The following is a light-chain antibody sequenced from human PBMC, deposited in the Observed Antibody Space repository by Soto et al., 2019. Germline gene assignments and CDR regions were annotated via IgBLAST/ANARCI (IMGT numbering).Light chain of an antibody. CDR2: DNN. J-gene: IGLJ3*02. Sequence: QSVLTQPPSVSAAPGQKVTISCSGSSSNIGNNYVSWYQQFPGTAPKLLIYDNNKRPSGIPDRFSGSKSGTSATLGITGLQTGDEADYYCGTWDSSLSRWVFGGGTKLTVL. V-gene: IGLV1-51*01. CDR3: GTWDSSLSRWV. CDR1: SSNIGNNY.